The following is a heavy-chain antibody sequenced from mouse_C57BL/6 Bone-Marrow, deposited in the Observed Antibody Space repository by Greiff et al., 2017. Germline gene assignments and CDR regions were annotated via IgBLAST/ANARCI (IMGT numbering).Heavy chain of an antibody. CDR2: INPYNGGT. CDR1: GYTFPDYY. V-gene: IGHV1-19*01. J-gene: IGHJ2*01. Sequence: VQLQQSGPVLVKPGASVKMSCKASGYTFPDYYMNWVKQSHGKSLEWIGVINPYNGGTSYNQKFKGKATLTVDKSSSTAYMELNSLTSEDSAVYYWSRDGYYVVDYWGQGTTLTVSS. CDR3: SRDGYYVVDY. D-gene: IGHD2-3*01.